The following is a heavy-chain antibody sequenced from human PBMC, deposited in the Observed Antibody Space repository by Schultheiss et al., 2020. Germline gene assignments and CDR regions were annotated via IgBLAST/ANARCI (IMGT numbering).Heavy chain of an antibody. Sequence: SQTLSLTCTVSGGSISSYYWSWIRQPPGKGLEWIGYIYYSGSTNYNPSLKSRVTISVDTSKNQFSLRLTSVTAADTAVYYCARVVLDDSPGLPNWFDPWGQGTLVTVSS. J-gene: IGHJ5*02. CDR3: ARVVLDDSPGLPNWFDP. D-gene: IGHD3-3*01. CDR2: IYYSGST. V-gene: IGHV4-59*01. CDR1: GGSISSYY.